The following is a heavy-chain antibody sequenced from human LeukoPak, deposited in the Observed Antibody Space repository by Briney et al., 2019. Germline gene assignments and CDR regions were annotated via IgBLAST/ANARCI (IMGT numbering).Heavy chain of an antibody. CDR3: ARPRGPSGGAFDI. J-gene: IGHJ3*02. Sequence: ASVKVSCKASGYIFTTYYMHWVRQAPGQGLEWMGIINPSGGSTSYAQKFQGRVTMTRDTSTSTVYMELSSLRSEDTAVYYCARPRGPSGGAFDIWGQGTMVTVSS. V-gene: IGHV1-46*01. D-gene: IGHD6-19*01. CDR2: INPSGGST. CDR1: GYIFTTYY.